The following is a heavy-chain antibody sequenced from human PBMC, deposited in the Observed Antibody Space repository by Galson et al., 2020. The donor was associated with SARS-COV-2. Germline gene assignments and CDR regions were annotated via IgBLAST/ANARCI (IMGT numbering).Heavy chain of an antibody. CDR1: GFTFSSYD. V-gene: IGHV3-13*01. J-gene: IGHJ2*01. CDR3: ARVGYYYDSSGYPSYWYFDL. Sequence: LSLTCAASGFTFSSYDMHWVRQATGKGLEWVSALGTAGDTYYPGSVKGRFTISRENAKNSLYLQMNSLRAGDTAVYYCARVGYYYDSSGYPSYWYFDLWGRGTLVTVSS. CDR2: LGTAGDT. D-gene: IGHD3-22*01.